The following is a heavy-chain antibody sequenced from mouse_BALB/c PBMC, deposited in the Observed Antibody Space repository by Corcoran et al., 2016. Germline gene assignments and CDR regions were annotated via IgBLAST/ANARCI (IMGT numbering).Heavy chain of an antibody. CDR2: ISYDGSN. D-gene: IGHD2-4*01. J-gene: IGHJ3*01. CDR3: AWGDYDSAY. V-gene: IGHV3-6*02. Sequence: DVQLQASGPGLVKRSQSLSLTCSVTGYSITSGYYWNWIRQFPGNKLEWMGYISYDGSNNYNPSLKNRISITRDTSKNQFFLKLNSVTTEDTATYYCAWGDYDSAYWGQGTLVTVSA. CDR1: GYSITSGYY.